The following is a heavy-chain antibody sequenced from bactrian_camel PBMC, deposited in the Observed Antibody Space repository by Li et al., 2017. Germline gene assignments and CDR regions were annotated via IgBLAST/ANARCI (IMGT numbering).Heavy chain of an antibody. CDR3: ARETAVALGMLDVAVCGS. V-gene: IGHV3S1*01. D-gene: IGHD1*01. CDR1: GYIASSRC. Sequence: HVQLVESGGGSVKAGGSLRLSCVASGYIASSRCMGWFRQAPGKEREGVASIGDGGGATPYHTSSVRGRFTISRDNVKNMVYLQMNSLKPEDTGVYYCARETAVALGMLDVAVCGSSGQGTQVTVS. J-gene: IGHJ6*01. CDR2: IGDGGGAT.